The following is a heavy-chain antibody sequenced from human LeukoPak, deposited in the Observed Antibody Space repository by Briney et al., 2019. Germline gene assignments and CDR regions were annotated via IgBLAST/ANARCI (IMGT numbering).Heavy chain of an antibody. V-gene: IGHV3-66*01. J-gene: IGHJ6*03. CDR1: GFTFTTYS. Sequence: GGSLRLSCEASGFTFTTYSMTWVRRAPGKGLEWVSVIYSGGSTYYADSVKGRFTFSRDNSKNTLYLQMNSLRAEDTAVYYCARVEDYYYYMDVWGKGTTVTISS. D-gene: IGHD3-3*01. CDR3: ARVEDYYYYMDV. CDR2: IYSGGST.